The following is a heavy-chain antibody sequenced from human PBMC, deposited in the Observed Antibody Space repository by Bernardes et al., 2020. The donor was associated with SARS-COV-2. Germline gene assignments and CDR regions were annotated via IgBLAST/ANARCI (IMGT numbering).Heavy chain of an antibody. V-gene: IGHV3-15*01. D-gene: IGHD2-2*02. CDR3: TTPDGDCSSTSCYTDYYYGMGV. CDR1: GFTFSNAW. Sequence: GGSLRLSCAASGFTFSNAWMNWVRQAPGKGLEWVGRLKSKPDGATTDYAAPVKGRFTISRDDSKNTLYLQMNSLKTEDTAVYYCTTPDGDCSSTSCYTDYYYGMGVWGQGTTVTVSS. CDR2: LKSKPDGATT. J-gene: IGHJ6*02.